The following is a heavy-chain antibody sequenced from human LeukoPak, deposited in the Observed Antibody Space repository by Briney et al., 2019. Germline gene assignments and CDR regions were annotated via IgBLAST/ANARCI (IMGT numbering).Heavy chain of an antibody. Sequence: GGSLRLSCAASGFTFSSYAMSWVRQAPGKGLEWVAVISYDGSNKYYADSVKGRFTISRDNSKNTLYLQMNSLRAEDTAVYYCARELSGGFDYWGQGTLVTVSS. CDR2: ISYDGSNK. D-gene: IGHD6-25*01. CDR3: ARELSGGFDY. J-gene: IGHJ4*02. CDR1: GFTFSSYA. V-gene: IGHV3-30*04.